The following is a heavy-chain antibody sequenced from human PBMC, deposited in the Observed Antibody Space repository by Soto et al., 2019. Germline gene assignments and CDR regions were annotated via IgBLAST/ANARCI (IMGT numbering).Heavy chain of an antibody. D-gene: IGHD2-2*01. CDR1: GGTFSSYA. CDR2: IIPIFGTA. V-gene: IGHV1-69*13. CDR3: ASAVCSSTSCSHYYGMDV. Sequence: GASVKVSCKASGGTFSSYAVSWVRQAPGQGLEWMGGIIPIFGTANYAQKFQGRVTITADESTSTAYMELSSLRSEDPAVYYCASAVCSSTSCSHYYGMDVWGQGTTVTVSS. J-gene: IGHJ6*02.